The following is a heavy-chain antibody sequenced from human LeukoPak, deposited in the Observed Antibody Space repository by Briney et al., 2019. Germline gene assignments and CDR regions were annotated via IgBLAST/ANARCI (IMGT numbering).Heavy chain of an antibody. Sequence: GESLKISCEGSGYSFTSYWIGWVRQMPGKGLEWMGILYPGDSETRYSPSFQGQVTISADKSTSTAFLQWNSLKASDTAIYYCARRRGYTDGLDHWGQGTLVTVSS. CDR3: ARRRGYTDGLDH. D-gene: IGHD5-18*01. V-gene: IGHV5-51*01. J-gene: IGHJ4*02. CDR2: LYPGDSET. CDR1: GYSFTSYW.